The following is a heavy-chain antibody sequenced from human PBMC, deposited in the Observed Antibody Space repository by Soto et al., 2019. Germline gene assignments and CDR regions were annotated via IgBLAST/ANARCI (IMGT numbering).Heavy chain of an antibody. D-gene: IGHD3-16*01. CDR1: GFTFCDHY. CDR2: TKDKANSYTA. Sequence: EVQLVESGGGLVQPGGSLRLSCVASGFTFCDHYIDWVRQAPGKGLEWVGRTKDKANSYTAEYAASVKGRFTISRDDSKNTLYLQMNSLKTEDTAVYYCTTEGALPGPDFDYWGQGTLVTVSS. J-gene: IGHJ4*02. V-gene: IGHV3-72*01. CDR3: TTEGALPGPDFDY.